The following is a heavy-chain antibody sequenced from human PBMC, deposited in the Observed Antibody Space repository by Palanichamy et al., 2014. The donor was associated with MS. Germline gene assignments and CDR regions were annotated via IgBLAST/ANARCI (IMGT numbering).Heavy chain of an antibody. CDR3: AREGIDFHVLFDY. D-gene: IGHD2/OR15-2a*01. CDR2: ISNSGTTT. V-gene: IGHV3-11*01. Sequence: QVRLVESGGGLVKPGGSLRLSCGTSGFPFSDYWISWIRQAPGKGLEWLSCISNSGTTTYYADSVRGRFTISRDNAKNSSFLQMNSLKAEDTAIYYCAREGIDFHVLFDYWGQGTLATVSS. CDR1: GFPFSDYW. J-gene: IGHJ4*02.